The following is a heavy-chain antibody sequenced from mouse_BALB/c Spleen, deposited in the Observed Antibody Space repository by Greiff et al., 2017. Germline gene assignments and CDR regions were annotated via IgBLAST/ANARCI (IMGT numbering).Heavy chain of an antibody. V-gene: IGHV14-3*02. D-gene: IGHD2-4*01. Sequence: EVQLQQSGAELVKPGASVKLSCTASGFNIKDTYMHWVKQRPEQGLEWIGRIDPANGNTKYDPKFQGKATITADTSSNTAYLQLSSLTSEDTAVYYCAREVIYYDYDKYFDYWGQGTTLTVSA. CDR1: GFNIKDTY. CDR2: IDPANGNT. CDR3: AREVIYYDYDKYFDY. J-gene: IGHJ2*01.